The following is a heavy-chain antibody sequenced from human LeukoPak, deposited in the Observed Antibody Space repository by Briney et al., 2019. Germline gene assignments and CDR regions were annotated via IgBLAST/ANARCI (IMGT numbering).Heavy chain of an antibody. J-gene: IGHJ4*02. CDR1: GYSFTNYW. Sequence: GESLKISCKGSGYSFTNYWIAWVRQMPGKDLEWMGIIYPGDSDTTYSPSFQGQVTISVDKSISTAYLQWSGLKASDTAMYYCARRVPDYGVETFDYWGQGTLVTVSS. CDR3: ARRVPDYGVETFDY. CDR2: IYPGDSDT. D-gene: IGHD4-17*01. V-gene: IGHV5-51*01.